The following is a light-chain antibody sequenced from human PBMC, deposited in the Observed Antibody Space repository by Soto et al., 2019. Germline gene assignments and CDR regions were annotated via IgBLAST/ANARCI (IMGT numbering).Light chain of an antibody. V-gene: IGLV1-44*01. CDR3: QYYDSSLSGYVV. CDR1: SSDIGSNT. CDR2: NGD. Sequence: QSVLTQPPSASGTPGQWVTISCSGSSSDIGSNTVHWYQHLPGTAPKLLIYNGDQRPSGVPDRFSGSKSGTSASLAITGLQAEDEADYYCQYYDSSLSGYVVFGGGTKLTVL. J-gene: IGLJ2*01.